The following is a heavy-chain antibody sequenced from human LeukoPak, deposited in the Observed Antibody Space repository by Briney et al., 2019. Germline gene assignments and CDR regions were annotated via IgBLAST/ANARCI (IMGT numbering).Heavy chain of an antibody. CDR1: GFTFSSYA. J-gene: IGHJ4*02. Sequence: GGSLRLSCAASGFTFSSYAMHWVRQAPGKGLEWVAVISYDGSNKYYADSVKGRFTISRDNSKNTLYLQMNSLRAEDTAVYYCARATAELLWFGDLWDYWGQGTLVTVSS. V-gene: IGHV3-30*04. D-gene: IGHD3-10*01. CDR2: ISYDGSNK. CDR3: ARATAELLWFGDLWDY.